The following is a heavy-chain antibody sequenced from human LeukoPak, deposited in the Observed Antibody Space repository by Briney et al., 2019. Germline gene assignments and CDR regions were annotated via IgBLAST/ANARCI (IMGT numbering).Heavy chain of an antibody. Sequence: SETLSLTCAVYGGSFSGYYWSWIRQPPGKGLEWIGEINHSGSTNYNPSLKSRVTISVDTSKNQFSLKLGSVTAADTAVYYCARGRGYNSSDYWGQGTLVTVSS. CDR1: GGSFSGYY. J-gene: IGHJ4*02. CDR3: ARGRGYNSSDY. D-gene: IGHD5-24*01. CDR2: INHSGST. V-gene: IGHV4-34*01.